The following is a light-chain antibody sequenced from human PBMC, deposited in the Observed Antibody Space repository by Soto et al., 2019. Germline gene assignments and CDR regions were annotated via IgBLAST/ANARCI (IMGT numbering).Light chain of an antibody. CDR3: QQYNAYPWT. CDR1: QSISSW. J-gene: IGKJ1*01. V-gene: IGKV1-5*03. CDR2: KAS. Sequence: DIQMTQSPSTLSASVGDRVTITCRASQSISSWLAWYQQKPGKAPKLLIYKASTLESGVSSNFSGSGSGTEFSLTISSLQPEDFATYYCQQYNAYPWTFGQGTTGDIK.